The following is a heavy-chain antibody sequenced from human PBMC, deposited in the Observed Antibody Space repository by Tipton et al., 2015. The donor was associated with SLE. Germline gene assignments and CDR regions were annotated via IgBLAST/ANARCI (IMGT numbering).Heavy chain of an antibody. CDR1: GGSISSGGYY. D-gene: IGHD3-22*01. Sequence: TLSLTCTVSGGSISSGGYYWSWIRRHPGKGLEWIGYIYYSGSTYYNPSLKSRVTISVDTSKNQFSLKLSSVTAADTAVYYCAREAHYYDSSGTLTGYWGQGTLVTVSS. J-gene: IGHJ4*02. V-gene: IGHV4-31*03. CDR3: AREAHYYDSSGTLTGY. CDR2: IYYSGST.